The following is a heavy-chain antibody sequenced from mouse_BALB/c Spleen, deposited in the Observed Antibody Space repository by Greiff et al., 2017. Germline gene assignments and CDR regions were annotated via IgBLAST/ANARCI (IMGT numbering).Heavy chain of an antibody. CDR2: IRNKANGYTT. J-gene: IGHJ1*01. V-gene: IGHV7-3*02. D-gene: IGHD1-1*01. Sequence: EVKLMESGGGLVQPGGSLRLSCATSGFTFTDYYMSWVRQPPGKALEWLGFIRNKANGYTTEYSASVKGRFTISRDNSQSILYLQMNTLRAEDSATYYCAGYYYGSRYFDVWGAGTTVTVSS. CDR3: AGYYYGSRYFDV. CDR1: GFTFTDYY.